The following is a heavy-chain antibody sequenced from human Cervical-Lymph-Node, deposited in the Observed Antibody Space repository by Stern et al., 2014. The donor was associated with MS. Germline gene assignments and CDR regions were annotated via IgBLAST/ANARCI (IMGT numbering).Heavy chain of an antibody. Sequence: VQLVESGGGVVQPGRSLRLSCAASGFTFSSYGMHWVRQAPGKGLEWVAVISYDGSNKYYADSVKGRFTISRDNSKNTLYLQMNSLRAEDTAVYYCAKDPIPMVRGVTPYYFDYWGQGTLVTVSS. CDR1: GFTFSSYG. D-gene: IGHD3-10*01. J-gene: IGHJ4*02. CDR3: AKDPIPMVRGVTPYYFDY. CDR2: ISYDGSNK. V-gene: IGHV3-30*18.